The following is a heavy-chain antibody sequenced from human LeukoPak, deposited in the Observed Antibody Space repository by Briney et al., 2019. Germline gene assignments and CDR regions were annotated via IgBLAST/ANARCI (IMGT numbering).Heavy chain of an antibody. J-gene: IGHJ4*02. V-gene: IGHV3-21*01. D-gene: IGHD6-13*01. CDR1: GFTFSSYT. Sequence: GGSLRLSCAASGFTFSSYTMNWVRQAPGKGLEWVPSISSSSSYIYHADSVKGRFTISRDNAKNSLYLQMNSLRAEDTAVYYCASLSSSWGYWGQGTLVTVSS. CDR2: ISSSSSYI. CDR3: ASLSSSWGY.